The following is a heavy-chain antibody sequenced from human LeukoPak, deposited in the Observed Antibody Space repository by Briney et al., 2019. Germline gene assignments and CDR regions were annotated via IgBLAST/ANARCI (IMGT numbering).Heavy chain of an antibody. CDR1: GFTFSDYY. D-gene: IGHD2-21*01. CDR2: ISGRGNTI. CDR3: ARNAASCGGDCYFDS. V-gene: IGHV3-11*04. Sequence: PGGSLRLSCAASGFTFSDYYVTWLRQVPGKGLEWLSYISGRGNTIYYADSVRGRFTISRVNAKNAVFLQMNNLRADDTALYYCARNAASCGGDCYFDSWGQGTLVTVSS. J-gene: IGHJ4*02.